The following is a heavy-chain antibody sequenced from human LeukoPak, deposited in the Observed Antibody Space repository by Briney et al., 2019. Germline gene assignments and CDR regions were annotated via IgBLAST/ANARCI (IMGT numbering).Heavy chain of an antibody. CDR2: ISAYNGNT. Sequence: GASVKVSCKASGYTFTSYGISWVQQAPGQGLEWMGWISAYNGNTNYAQKLQGRVTMTTDTSTSTAYMELRSLRSDDTAVYYCARDHHDKITMVRGVTNWFDPWGQGTLVTVSS. V-gene: IGHV1-18*01. CDR3: ARDHHDKITMVRGVTNWFDP. CDR1: GYTFTSYG. D-gene: IGHD3-10*01. J-gene: IGHJ5*02.